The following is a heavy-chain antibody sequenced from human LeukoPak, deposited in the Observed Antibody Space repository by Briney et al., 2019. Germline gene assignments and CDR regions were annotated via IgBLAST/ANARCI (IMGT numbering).Heavy chain of an antibody. D-gene: IGHD6-13*01. V-gene: IGHV1-8*01. CDR3: ARVYGSSSWYLRTYYYYGMDV. CDR1: GYTLTSYD. J-gene: IGHJ6*02. CDR2: MNPNSGRT. Sequence: ASVKVSCKASGYTLTSYDINWVRQATGQGLEWMGWMNPNSGRTGYAQNFQGRITITRNTSISTAYMELSSLRSEDTAVYYCARVYGSSSWYLRTYYYYGMDVWGQGTTVTVSS.